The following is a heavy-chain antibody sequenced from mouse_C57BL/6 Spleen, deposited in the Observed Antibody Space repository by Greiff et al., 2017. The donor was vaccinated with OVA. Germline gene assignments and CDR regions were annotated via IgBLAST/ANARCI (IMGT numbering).Heavy chain of an antibody. CDR2: IYPGDGDT. V-gene: IGHV1-80*01. Sequence: VMLVESGAELVKPGASVKISCKASGYAFSSYWMNWVKQRPGKGLEWIGQIYPGDGDTNYNGKFKGKATLTADKSSSTAYMQLSSLTSEDSAVYFCARAGGLPGGFDYWGQGTTLTVSS. J-gene: IGHJ2*01. D-gene: IGHD2-4*01. CDR1: GYAFSSYW. CDR3: ARAGGLPGGFDY.